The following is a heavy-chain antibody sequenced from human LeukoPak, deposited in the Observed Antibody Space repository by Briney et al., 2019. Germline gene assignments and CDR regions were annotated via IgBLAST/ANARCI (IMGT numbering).Heavy chain of an antibody. CDR1: AYTFTSYY. V-gene: IGHV1-46*01. J-gene: IGHJ5*02. Sequence: ASVKLSCKASAYTFTSYYIHWVRQAPGQGLEYWEIIRPRGGSTDYAQKFQGRVAMTRDTSTSTVYMELSSLRSEDTAVYFCAREPPDNYWFDPWGQGTLVTVSS. D-gene: IGHD1-14*01. CDR3: AREPPDNYWFDP. CDR2: IRPRGGST.